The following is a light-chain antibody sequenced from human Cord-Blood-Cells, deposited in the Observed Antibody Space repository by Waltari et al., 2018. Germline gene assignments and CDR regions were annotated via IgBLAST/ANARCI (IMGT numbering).Light chain of an antibody. V-gene: IGLV3-10*01. CDR1: AFPKKY. CDR2: EDS. Sequence: SYELTPPPSVSVSPGQPATITCSADAFPKKYAYWYQQKSGQAPVLVIYEDSKRPSGIPERFSGSSSGTMATLTISGAQVEDEADYYCYSTDSSGVVFGGGTKLTVL. J-gene: IGLJ2*01. CDR3: YSTDSSGVV.